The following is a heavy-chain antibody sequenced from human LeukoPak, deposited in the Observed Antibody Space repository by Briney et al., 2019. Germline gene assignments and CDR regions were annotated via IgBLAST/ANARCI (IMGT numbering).Heavy chain of an antibody. D-gene: IGHD1-26*01. Sequence: GGSLRLSCAASGFPFDDYGMSWVRQAPGKGLEWVSGINWNGGSTGYADSVKGRFTISRDNAKNSLYLQMNSLRAEDTAVYYCARDPTSSWETAFDIWGQGTMVTVSS. CDR1: GFPFDDYG. CDR3: ARDPTSSWETAFDI. V-gene: IGHV3-20*04. J-gene: IGHJ3*02. CDR2: INWNGGST.